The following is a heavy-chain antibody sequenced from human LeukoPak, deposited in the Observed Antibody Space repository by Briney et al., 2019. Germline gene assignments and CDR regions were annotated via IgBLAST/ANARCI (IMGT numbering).Heavy chain of an antibody. Sequence: SETLSLTCTVSGGSINRFYWAWIRQPARRGLEWIGRIHSGGTTNYNPSLESRLTISLDTSKNQFSLNLNSVTAADTAVYYCARDSPDGYTSGHYYYYLDVWGKGTTVTVSS. J-gene: IGHJ6*03. CDR2: IHSGGTT. V-gene: IGHV4-4*07. CDR3: ARDSPDGYTSGHYYYYLDV. CDR1: GGSINRFY. D-gene: IGHD5-18*01.